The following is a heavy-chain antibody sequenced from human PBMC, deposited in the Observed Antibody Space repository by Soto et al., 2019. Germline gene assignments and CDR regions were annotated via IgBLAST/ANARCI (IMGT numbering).Heavy chain of an antibody. CDR1: GGSVSIGGYY. D-gene: IGHD2-8*01. J-gene: IGHJ4*02. Sequence: TLCLTCSVSGGSVSIGGYYWSSILQHPGTGLEWIGYVYYSGTTYFNPSLTSRASISLDTSKNEFSLKLTSVTAADTAVYYCARRALPQCINGVCYKDGFWDYWGQGALVTVSS. CDR2: VYYSGTT. V-gene: IGHV4-31*03. CDR3: ARRALPQCINGVCYKDGFWDY.